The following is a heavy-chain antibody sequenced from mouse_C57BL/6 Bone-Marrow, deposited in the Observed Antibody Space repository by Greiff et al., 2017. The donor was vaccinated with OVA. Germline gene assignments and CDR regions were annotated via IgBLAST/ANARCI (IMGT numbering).Heavy chain of an antibody. J-gene: IGHJ3*01. CDR1: GYSITSGYY. CDR2: ISYDGSN. CDR3: ARVFITTVVARPWFAY. V-gene: IGHV3-6*01. D-gene: IGHD1-1*01. Sequence: EVQLQESGPGLVKPSQSLSLTCSVTGYSITSGYYWNWIRQFPGNKLEWMGYISYDGSNNYNPSLKNRISITRDTSKNQFFLKLNSVTTEYTATYYCARVFITTVVARPWFAYWGQGTLVTVSA.